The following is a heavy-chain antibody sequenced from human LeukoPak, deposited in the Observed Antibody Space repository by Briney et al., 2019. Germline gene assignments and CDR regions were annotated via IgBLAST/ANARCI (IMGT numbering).Heavy chain of an antibody. CDR3: ARHEAAPGGGYYGMDV. CDR1: GGSISSSSYY. Sequence: SETLSLTCTVSGGSISSSSYYWGWIRQPPGKGLEWIGSIYYSGSTYYNPSLKSRVTISVDTSKNQFSLKLSSVTAADMAVYYCARHEAAPGGGYYGMDVWGQGTTVTVSS. CDR2: IYYSGST. D-gene: IGHD4-23*01. V-gene: IGHV4-39*01. J-gene: IGHJ6*02.